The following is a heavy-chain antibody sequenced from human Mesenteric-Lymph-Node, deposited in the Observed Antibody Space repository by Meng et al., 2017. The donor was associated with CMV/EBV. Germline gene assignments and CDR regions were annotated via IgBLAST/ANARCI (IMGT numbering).Heavy chain of an antibody. J-gene: IGHJ6*02. D-gene: IGHD3-9*01. V-gene: IGHV3-53*01. CDR1: GFTVSSNY. CDR3: ARDHNYDILTNYYYGMDV. CDR2: IYSGGST. Sequence: GESLKISCAASGFTVSSNYMTWVRQAPGKGLEGVSVIYSGGSTYYADSVKGRFTISRDNSKNTLHLQMNSLRADDTVVYYCARDHNYDILTNYYYGMDVWGQGTTVTVSS.